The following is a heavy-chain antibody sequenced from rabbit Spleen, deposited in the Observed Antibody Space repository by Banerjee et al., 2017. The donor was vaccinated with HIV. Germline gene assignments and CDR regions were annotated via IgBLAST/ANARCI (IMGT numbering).Heavy chain of an antibody. CDR2: IEPIFGNT. V-gene: IGHV1S47*01. CDR1: GFDFSNYG. Sequence: QEQLVESGGGLVQPGGSLKLSCKASGFDFSNYGVSWVRQAPGKGLEWIGYIEPIFGNTYYANWVNGRLTISSHNAQNTLYLQVSSLTAADTATYFCARVGGVGVYGYATLWGPGTLVTVS. CDR3: ARVGGVGVYGYATL. D-gene: IGHD6-1*01. J-gene: IGHJ6*01.